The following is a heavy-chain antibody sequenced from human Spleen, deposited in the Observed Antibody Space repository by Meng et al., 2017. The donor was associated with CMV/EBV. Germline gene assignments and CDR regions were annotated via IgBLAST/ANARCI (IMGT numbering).Heavy chain of an antibody. CDR2: ISPNSGGI. V-gene: IGHV1-2*02. J-gene: IGHJ6*02. Sequence: ASVKVSCKASGYTFSGYYIHWVRQAPGQGLEWMGWISPNSGGIHYAQKFQGRVTMTRDTSISTAYMELSRLRSDDTAVYYCARGPYYDFPGCMDVWGQGTTVTVSS. D-gene: IGHD3-3*01. CDR3: ARGPYYDFPGCMDV. CDR1: GYTFSGYY.